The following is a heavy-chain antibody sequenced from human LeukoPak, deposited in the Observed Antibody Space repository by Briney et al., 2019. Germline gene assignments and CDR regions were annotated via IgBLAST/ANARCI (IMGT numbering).Heavy chain of an antibody. CDR3: ARGGTLVRGVNKVEDLDF. V-gene: IGHV1-2*02. Sequence: ASVKVSCKASAYTFTDYYVNWVRQAPGQGLEWMGWINPNSGGTHYAQKFQGRVTMTRDTSISTTSMELSRLRSDDTAVYYCARGGTLVRGVNKVEDLDFWGQGTLLTVSS. D-gene: IGHD3-10*01. CDR2: INPNSGGT. CDR1: AYTFTDYY. J-gene: IGHJ4*02.